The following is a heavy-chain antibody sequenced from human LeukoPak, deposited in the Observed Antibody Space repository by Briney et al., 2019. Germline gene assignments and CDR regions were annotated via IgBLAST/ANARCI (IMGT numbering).Heavy chain of an antibody. CDR2: GSDVGGT. J-gene: IGHJ5*02. V-gene: IGHV4-34*01. CDR3: AQNGQSGFSFDP. Sequence: SETLSLTCTVSGGSISSYYWSWIRQPPGKGLEWIGEGSDVGGTKYNPSLKSRVTISADTSKNQFSLKLSSVTAADTAVYYCAQNGQSGFSFDPWGQGTLVTVSS. D-gene: IGHD2-8*01. CDR1: GGSISSYY.